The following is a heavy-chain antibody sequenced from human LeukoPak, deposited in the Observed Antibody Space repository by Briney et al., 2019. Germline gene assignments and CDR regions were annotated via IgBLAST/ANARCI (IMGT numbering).Heavy chain of an antibody. J-gene: IGHJ3*02. CDR1: GFTFDDYT. Sequence: GGSLRLFCAASGFTFDDYTMHWVRQAPGKGLEWVSLISWDGGSTYYADSVKGRFTISRDNSKNSLYLQMNSLRTEDTALYYCAKDIEGSGYPLGAFDIWGQGTMVTVSS. D-gene: IGHD3-22*01. CDR2: ISWDGGST. V-gene: IGHV3-43*01. CDR3: AKDIEGSGYPLGAFDI.